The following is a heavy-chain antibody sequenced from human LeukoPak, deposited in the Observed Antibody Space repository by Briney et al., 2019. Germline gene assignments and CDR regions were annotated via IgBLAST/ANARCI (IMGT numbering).Heavy chain of an antibody. Sequence: GGSLRLSCAASGFTFSSYIMNWVRQAPGKGLEWVSSISSSSSYIYYADSVKGRFTISRDNAKNSLYLQMNSLRAEDTAVYYCARVGIAAAGFDYWGQGTLVTVSS. D-gene: IGHD6-13*01. V-gene: IGHV3-21*01. CDR2: ISSSSSYI. CDR1: GFTFSSYI. CDR3: ARVGIAAAGFDY. J-gene: IGHJ4*02.